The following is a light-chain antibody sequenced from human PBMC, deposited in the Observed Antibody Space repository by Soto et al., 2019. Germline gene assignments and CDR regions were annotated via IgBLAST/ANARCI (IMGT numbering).Light chain of an antibody. CDR1: LSIGTY. CDR2: AAS. J-gene: IGKJ1*01. Sequence: DIQMTQSPSSLSASLGDRVTITCRASLSIGTYLNWYQLTPGKAPKFLIYAASNLQSWVPSRFSGSGSDTDFTLTISSLQPEDFATYYYQQSYSSPWTFGQGTYVEIK. CDR3: QQSYSSPWT. V-gene: IGKV1-39*01.